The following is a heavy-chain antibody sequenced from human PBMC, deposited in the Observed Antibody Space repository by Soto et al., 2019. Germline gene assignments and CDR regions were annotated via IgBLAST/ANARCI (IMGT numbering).Heavy chain of an antibody. V-gene: IGHV3-30*18. CDR2: ISYDGNKK. J-gene: IGHJ4*02. Sequence: GGSLRLSCAASGFTFSTYGMHWVRQAPGRGPEWVATISYDGNKKCSADSVKGRFTISRDNSNNTLYLQMNSLRAEDTAVYHWAKGLSVDGSSWYLHYFHSGGRGPLVTVP. D-gene: IGHD6-13*01. CDR3: AKGLSVDGSSWYLHYFHS. CDR1: GFTFSTYG.